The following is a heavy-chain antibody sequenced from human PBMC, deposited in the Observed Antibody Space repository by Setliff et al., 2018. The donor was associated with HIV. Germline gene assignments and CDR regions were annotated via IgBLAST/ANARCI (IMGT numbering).Heavy chain of an antibody. CDR1: GGSINSTSYY. D-gene: IGHD3-10*01. Sequence: SETLSLTCTVSGGSINSTSYYWGWIRQPPGNGLEWIGSIYHTGSTYYKPSLKSRVTMSVDTSKNQFSLKLTSVTAADTAVYYCARGAELLWFGELHNIPYFDYWGQGTLVTVSS. CDR2: IYHTGST. CDR3: ARGAELLWFGELHNIPYFDY. V-gene: IGHV4-39*07. J-gene: IGHJ4*02.